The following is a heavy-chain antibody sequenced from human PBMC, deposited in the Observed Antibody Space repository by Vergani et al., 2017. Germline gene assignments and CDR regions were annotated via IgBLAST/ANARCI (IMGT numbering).Heavy chain of an antibody. D-gene: IGHD5-12*01. Sequence: EVQLLESGGGLVQPGGSLRLSCAASGFTFSSYAMSWVRQAPGKGLEWVSAISGSGGSTYYADSVKGRFTISRDKSKNTLYLQMNSLRAEDTAVYYCAKDRTGGYEIDYWGQGTLVTVSS. CDR1: GFTFSSYA. CDR2: ISGSGGST. CDR3: AKDRTGGYEIDY. V-gene: IGHV3-23*01. J-gene: IGHJ4*02.